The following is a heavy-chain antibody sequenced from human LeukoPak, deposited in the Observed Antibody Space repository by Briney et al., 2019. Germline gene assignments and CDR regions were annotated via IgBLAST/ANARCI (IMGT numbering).Heavy chain of an antibody. Sequence: PSETLSLTCTVSGGSISSSSYYWGWIRQPPGKGLEWIGSIYYSGSTYYNPSLKSRVTISVDTSKNQFSLKLSSVTAADTAVYYCAMSRAIAADRRYNYYYYYMDVWGKGTTVTISS. D-gene: IGHD6-13*01. CDR1: GGSISSSSYY. CDR3: AMSRAIAADRRYNYYYYYMDV. J-gene: IGHJ6*03. V-gene: IGHV4-39*07. CDR2: IYYSGST.